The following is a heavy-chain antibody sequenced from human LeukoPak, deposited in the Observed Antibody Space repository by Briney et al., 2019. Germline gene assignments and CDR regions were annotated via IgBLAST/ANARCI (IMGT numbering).Heavy chain of an antibody. CDR3: AKDGLSFDY. V-gene: IGHV3-30*02. CDR1: GFAFSAYG. CDR2: IQNDESKT. J-gene: IGHJ4*02. Sequence: PGGSLRLSCAASGFAFSAYGMHWVRQAPGKGLEWVAYIQNDESKTHYTDSVKGRFTISRDQANNTLYLQMNSLRAEDTAVYYCAKDGLSFDYWGQGTLVTVSS. D-gene: IGHD3/OR15-3a*01.